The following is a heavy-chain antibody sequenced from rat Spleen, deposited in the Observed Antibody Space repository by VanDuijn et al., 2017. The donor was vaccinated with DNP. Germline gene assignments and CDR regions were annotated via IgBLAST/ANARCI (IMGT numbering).Heavy chain of an antibody. Sequence: EVQLVESGGGLVQPGRSLILSCTASGFTFSDHNMAWVRQAPKKGLEWVATISNDGSRTYYRDSVKGRFTISRDNAKSTLYLQMDSLRSEDTATYYCARHDGTEGIDFDYWGQGVMVTVSS. CDR2: ISNDGSRT. D-gene: IGHD1-11*01. V-gene: IGHV5-7*01. CDR3: ARHDGTEGIDFDY. CDR1: GFTFSDHN. J-gene: IGHJ2*01.